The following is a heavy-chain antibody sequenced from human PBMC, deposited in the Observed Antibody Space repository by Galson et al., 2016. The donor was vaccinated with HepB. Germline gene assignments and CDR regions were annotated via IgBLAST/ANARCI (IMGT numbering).Heavy chain of an antibody. CDR1: GFTFGNYV. CDR3: ARDPGTISNGINYHFDL. J-gene: IGHJ4*02. D-gene: IGHD1-1*01. CDR2: ICSDGNDK. Sequence: SLRLSCAASGFTFGNYVMHWVRQTPGMGLAWVALICSDGNDKYYADSVQGRFTISRDNSKNMLYLQMDSLRLEDTALYYCARDPGTISNGINYHFDLWGQGSLVTVSS. V-gene: IGHV3-30*03.